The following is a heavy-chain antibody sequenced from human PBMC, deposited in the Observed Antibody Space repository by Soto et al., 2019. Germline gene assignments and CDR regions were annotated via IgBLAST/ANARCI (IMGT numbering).Heavy chain of an antibody. D-gene: IGHD5-12*01. V-gene: IGHV4-34*01. J-gene: IGHJ6*02. CDR2: INHSGST. CDR3: ARGGTSDVDIVATIQGYYYYGMDV. CDR1: GGSFSGYY. Sequence: SETLSLTCAVYGGSFSGYYWSWIRQPPGKGLEWIGEINHSGSTNYNPSLKSRVTISVDTSKNQFSLKLSSVTAADTAVYYCARGGTSDVDIVATIQGYYYYGMDVWGQGTTVTVS.